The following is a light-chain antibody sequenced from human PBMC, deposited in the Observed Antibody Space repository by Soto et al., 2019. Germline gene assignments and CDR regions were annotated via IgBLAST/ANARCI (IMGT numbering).Light chain of an antibody. CDR1: QRVSSDS. Sequence: ETVLTQSPDTLCLSPGERATLCCRASQRVSSDSLAWYQQQPGQAPRLLIYSTSNRATGIPDRFSGSGSGTDFTLTIRRLEPEDFALYYCQQYGRSQTFGQGTKVDIK. CDR3: QQYGRSQT. V-gene: IGKV3-20*01. CDR2: STS. J-gene: IGKJ1*01.